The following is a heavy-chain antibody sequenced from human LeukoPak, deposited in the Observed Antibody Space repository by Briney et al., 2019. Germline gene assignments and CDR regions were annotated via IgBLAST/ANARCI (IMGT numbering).Heavy chain of an antibody. Sequence: SETLSLTCGVYGGTFSGYYWSWIRQPPGKGLEWIGEINDSGSTNYNPSLKSRVTISVDTSQNQFSLKLSSVTASDTAVYYCARHLRGGRRAFDMGGQGKMVTVS. CDR3: ARHLRGGRRAFDM. CDR2: INDSGST. D-gene: IGHD2-15*01. V-gene: IGHV4-34*01. CDR1: GGTFSGYY. J-gene: IGHJ3*02.